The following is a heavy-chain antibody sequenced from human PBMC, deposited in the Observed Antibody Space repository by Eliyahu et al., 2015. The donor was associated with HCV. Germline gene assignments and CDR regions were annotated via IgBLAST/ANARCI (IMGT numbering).Heavy chain of an antibody. CDR2: LLYDENS. D-gene: IGHD3-10*01. CDR1: GDSIRSTTHY. J-gene: IGHJ3*01. CDR3: GRHICWYYGNNDDCRDFAFEV. Sequence: QLQLQESGPGQLKPSETLSLTCSVSGDSIRSTTHYWGWIRQSPGKGLXWIGSLLYDENSYYNPSLRSRVTISVDTSNNNFSLKLRSVTAADSSVYYCGRHICWYYGNNDDCRDFAFEVWGQGTTVTVSS. V-gene: IGHV4-39*01.